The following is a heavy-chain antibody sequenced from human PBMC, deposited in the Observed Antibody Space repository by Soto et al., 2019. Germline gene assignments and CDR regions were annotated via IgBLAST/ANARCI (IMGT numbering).Heavy chain of an antibody. J-gene: IGHJ6*03. CDR3: AKGGYCSSTSCYYYYYYMDV. CDR2: ISGSGGST. CDR1: GFTFSSYA. D-gene: IGHD2-2*01. Sequence: VGSLRLSCAASGFTFSSYAMSWVRQAPGKGLEWVSAISGSGGSTYYADSVKGRFTISRDNSKNTLYLQMNSLRAEDTAVYYCAKGGYCSSTSCYYYYYYMDVWGKGTTVTVS. V-gene: IGHV3-23*01.